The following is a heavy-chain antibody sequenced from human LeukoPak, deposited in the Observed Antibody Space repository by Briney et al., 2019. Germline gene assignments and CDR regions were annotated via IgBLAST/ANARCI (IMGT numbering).Heavy chain of an antibody. Sequence: SVKVSCKASGGTFSSCAISWVRQAPGQGLEWMGGIIPIFGTANYAQKFQGRVTLTRDMSTSTDYLELSSLRSEDTAVYYCARDNSVRDEAWWFNPWGQGTLVTVSS. J-gene: IGHJ5*02. V-gene: IGHV1-69*05. CDR3: ARDNSVRDEAWWFNP. CDR1: GGTFSSCA. D-gene: IGHD5-24*01. CDR2: IIPIFGTA.